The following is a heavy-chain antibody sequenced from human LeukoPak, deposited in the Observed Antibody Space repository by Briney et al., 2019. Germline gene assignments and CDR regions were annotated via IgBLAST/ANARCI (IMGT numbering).Heavy chain of an antibody. Sequence: ASVKVSCKASGYTFTSYAMNWVRQAPGQGLEWMGWINTNTGNPTYAQGFTGRFVFSLDTSVSTAYLQISSLKAEDTAVYYCARDEGMNMITFGGVIVPRFWFDPWGQGTLVTVSS. J-gene: IGHJ5*02. CDR1: GYTFTSYA. CDR3: ARDEGMNMITFGGVIVPRFWFDP. V-gene: IGHV7-4-1*02. D-gene: IGHD3-16*02. CDR2: INTNTGNP.